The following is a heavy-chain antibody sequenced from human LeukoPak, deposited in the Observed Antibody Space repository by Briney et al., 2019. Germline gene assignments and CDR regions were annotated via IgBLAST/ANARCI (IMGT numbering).Heavy chain of an antibody. CDR3: ARRAGAYSHPYDY. CDR2: IYSDNT. D-gene: IGHD4/OR15-4a*01. J-gene: IGHJ4*02. Sequence: GGSLRLSCEASGLSIADYTMHWVRQVPGKGLEWVSFIYSDNTHYSDSVKGRFTISRDNSKNTLYLQMNSLRAEDTAVYYCARRAGAYSHPYDYWGQGTLVTVSS. V-gene: IGHV3-53*01. CDR1: GLSIADYT.